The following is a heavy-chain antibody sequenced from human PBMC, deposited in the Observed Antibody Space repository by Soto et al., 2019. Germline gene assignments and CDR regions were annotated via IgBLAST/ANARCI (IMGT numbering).Heavy chain of an antibody. V-gene: IGHV3-21*01. CDR1: GFTSSTYG. J-gene: IGHJ5*02. CDR3: ARDNGLAGSFDP. CDR2: ISDSGHYI. Sequence: GGSLRLSCAASGFTSSTYGMNWISQAPGKGLEWLSSISDSGHYIYYADSVRGRFTISRDNAKNSLFLQMNSLRDEDTAVYYCARDNGLAGSFDPWGQGTLVTVSS. D-gene: IGHD2-21*01.